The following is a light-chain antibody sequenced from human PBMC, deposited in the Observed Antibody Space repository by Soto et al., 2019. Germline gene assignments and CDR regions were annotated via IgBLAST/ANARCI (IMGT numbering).Light chain of an antibody. CDR2: GAS. V-gene: IGKV3-20*01. CDR3: QQYGSSGT. J-gene: IGKJ1*01. Sequence: EIVLTQSPGTLSLSPGERVTLSCRASQSVSNNYLAWYQQKPGQAPRLLIYGASNRATGIPDRFSGSGSGTDFTLTISRLEPEDVAVYYCQQYGSSGTFGQGTKGDIK. CDR1: QSVSNNY.